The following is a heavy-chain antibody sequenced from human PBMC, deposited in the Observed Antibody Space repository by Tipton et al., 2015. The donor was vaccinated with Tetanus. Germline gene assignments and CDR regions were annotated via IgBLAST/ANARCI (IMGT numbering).Heavy chain of an antibody. CDR1: GFKFGDFY. V-gene: IGHV3-11*01. CDR2: VSSSGTIK. CDR3: ARVWGRGQLVTKPNWYFDL. J-gene: IGHJ2*01. D-gene: IGHD6-6*01. Sequence: SLRLSCAASGFKFGDFYMSWIRQAPGKGLEWLAHVSSSGTIKHYADSVKDRFTISRDNAKNSLSLQVNSLRAEDTAVYYCARVWGRGQLVTKPNWYFDLWGRGTLVTVSS.